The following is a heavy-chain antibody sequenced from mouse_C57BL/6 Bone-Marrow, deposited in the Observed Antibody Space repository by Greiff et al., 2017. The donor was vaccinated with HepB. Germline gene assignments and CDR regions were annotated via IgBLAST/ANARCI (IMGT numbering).Heavy chain of an antibody. V-gene: IGHV14-4*01. CDR3: TTPWFDY. J-gene: IGHJ2*01. CDR2: IDPENGDT. Sequence: EVQLVESGAELVRPGASVKLSCTASGFNIKDDYMHWVKQRPEQGLEWIGWIDPENGDTEYASKFQGKATITADTSSNTAYLQLSSLTSEDTAVYYCTTPWFDYWGQGTTLTVSS. CDR1: GFNIKDDY.